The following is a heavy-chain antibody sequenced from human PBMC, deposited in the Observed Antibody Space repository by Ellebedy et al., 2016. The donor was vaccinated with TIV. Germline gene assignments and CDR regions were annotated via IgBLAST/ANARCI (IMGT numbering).Heavy chain of an antibody. CDR2: INPNSGGT. V-gene: IGHV1-2*02. J-gene: IGHJ4*02. CDR3: TRSPYGDSYFDY. D-gene: IGHD4-17*01. Sequence: ASVKVSXXASGYTFTGYYMHWVRQAPGQGLEWMGWINPNSGGTNYAQKFQGRVTMTRDTSISTAYMELSRLRSDDTAVYYCTRSPYGDSYFDYWGQGTLVTVSS. CDR1: GYTFTGYY.